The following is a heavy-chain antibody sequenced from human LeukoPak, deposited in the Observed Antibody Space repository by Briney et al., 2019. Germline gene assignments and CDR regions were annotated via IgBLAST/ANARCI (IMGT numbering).Heavy chain of an antibody. CDR2: ISYDGSNK. CDR1: GFTFSSYG. CDR3: AKDTVEMATYFFDY. V-gene: IGHV3-30*18. D-gene: IGHD5-24*01. Sequence: GSLRLSCAASGFTFSSYGMHWVRQAPGKGLEWVAVISYDGSNKYYADSVKGRFTISRDNSKNTLYLQMNSLRAEDTAVYYCAKDTVEMATYFFDYWGQGTLVTVSS. J-gene: IGHJ4*02.